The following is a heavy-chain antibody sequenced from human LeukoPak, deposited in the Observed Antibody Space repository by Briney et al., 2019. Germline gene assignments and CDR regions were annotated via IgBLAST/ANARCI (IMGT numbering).Heavy chain of an antibody. CDR3: ASPPSSRRGSYYYGMDV. Sequence: GRSLRLSCAASGFTFSSYGMHWVRQAPGKGLEWVSSISSSSSYIYYADSVKGRFTISRDNAKNSLYLQMNSLRAEDTAVYYCASPPSSRRGSYYYGMDVWGQGTTVTVSS. D-gene: IGHD6-13*01. CDR1: GFTFSSYG. V-gene: IGHV3-21*01. J-gene: IGHJ6*02. CDR2: ISSSSSYI.